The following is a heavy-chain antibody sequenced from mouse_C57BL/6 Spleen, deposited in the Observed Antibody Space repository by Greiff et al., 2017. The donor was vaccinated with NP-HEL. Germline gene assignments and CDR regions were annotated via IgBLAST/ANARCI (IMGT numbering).Heavy chain of an antibody. CDR3: AREGAGGRYFDY. Sequence: QVQLKQPGAELVRPGTSVKLSCKASGYTFTSYWMHWVKQRPGQGLEWIGVIDPSDSYTNYNQKFKGKATLTVDTSSSTAYMQLSSLTSEDSAVYYCAREGAGGRYFDYWGQGTTLTVSS. V-gene: IGHV1-59*01. CDR1: GYTFTSYW. CDR2: IDPSDSYT. J-gene: IGHJ2*01. D-gene: IGHD3-3*01.